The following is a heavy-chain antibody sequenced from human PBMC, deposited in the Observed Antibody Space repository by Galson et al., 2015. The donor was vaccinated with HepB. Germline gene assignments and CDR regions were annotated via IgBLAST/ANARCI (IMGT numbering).Heavy chain of an antibody. CDR2: IWYDGSNK. Sequence: SLRLSCAASGFTFSSYGMHWVRQAPGKGLEWVAVIWYDGSNKYYADSVKGRFTISRDNSKNTLYLQMNSLRAEDTAVYYCASDGGGEPHFDYWGQGTLGTVSS. J-gene: IGHJ4*02. V-gene: IGHV3-33*01. D-gene: IGHD2-21*01. CDR3: ASDGGGEPHFDY. CDR1: GFTFSSYG.